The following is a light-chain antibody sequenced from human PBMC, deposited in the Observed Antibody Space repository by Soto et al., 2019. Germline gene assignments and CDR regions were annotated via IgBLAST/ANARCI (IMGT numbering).Light chain of an antibody. V-gene: IGKV3-20*01. CDR3: QQYGGTPPWT. J-gene: IGKJ1*01. CDR1: QSVSVSY. CDR2: ETS. Sequence: EIVLTQSPGTLSLSPGERATLSCRASQSVSVSYLVWYQQKLGQAPRLLIYETSSSATGIPDRFSGSGSGTDFTLTISRLEPEDFAVYYCQQYGGTPPWTFGQGTKVEIK.